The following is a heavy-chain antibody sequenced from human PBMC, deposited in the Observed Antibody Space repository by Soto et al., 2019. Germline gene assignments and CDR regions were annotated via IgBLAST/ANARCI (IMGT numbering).Heavy chain of an antibody. Sequence: SETLSLTCTVSGGSISSSSYYWGWIRQPPGKGLEWIGSIYYSGSTYYNPSLKSRVTISVDTSKNHFSLKLSSVTAADTAVYYCARRGRYCSSTSCYNAFDIWGQGTMVTVSS. D-gene: IGHD2-2*02. V-gene: IGHV4-39*01. CDR2: IYYSGST. CDR3: ARRGRYCSSTSCYNAFDI. J-gene: IGHJ3*02. CDR1: GGSISSSSYY.